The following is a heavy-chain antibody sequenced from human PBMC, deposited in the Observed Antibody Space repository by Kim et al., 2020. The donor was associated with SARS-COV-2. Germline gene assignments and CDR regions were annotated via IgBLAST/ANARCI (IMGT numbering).Heavy chain of an antibody. CDR1: SGSISSRTYY. CDR2: IDNTGST. Sequence: SETLSLTCTVSSGSISSRTYYWGWIRQPPGKGLEWIGTIDNTGSTYSNPSLKSRLTIFVDTTKNQFPLKLRSVTTADTAVYYCARHSNRVMRAFDIWGQETMVTVSS. J-gene: IGHJ3*02. V-gene: IGHV4-39*01. CDR3: ARHSNRVMRAFDI. D-gene: IGHD2-21*01.